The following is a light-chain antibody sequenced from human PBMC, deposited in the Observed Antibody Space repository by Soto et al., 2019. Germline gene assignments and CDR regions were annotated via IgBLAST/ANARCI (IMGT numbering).Light chain of an antibody. CDR3: QQFYTAPYT. Sequence: DIVMTQSPDSLAVSLGERATINCKSSQSVLHSSNNKNYLTWYQQKPGQPPKLLIYWASTRESGVPDRFSGSGSGTDFTLTISCLQAEDVAVYYCQQFYTAPYTFGQGTKLEIK. CDR1: QSVLHSSNNKNY. V-gene: IGKV4-1*01. J-gene: IGKJ2*01. CDR2: WAS.